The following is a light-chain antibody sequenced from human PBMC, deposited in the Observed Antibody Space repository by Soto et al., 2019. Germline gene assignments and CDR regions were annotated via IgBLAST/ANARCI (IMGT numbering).Light chain of an antibody. V-gene: IGLV2-8*01. Sequence: QSVLPKPPSAYGSPGQSVTISCTGTSSDVGGYNYVSWYQQHPGKAPKLMIYEVSKRPSGVPDRFSGSKSGNTASLTVSGLQAEDEADYYCSSYAGSNNYVFGTGTKVTVL. CDR2: EVS. J-gene: IGLJ1*01. CDR3: SSYAGSNNYV. CDR1: SSDVGGYNY.